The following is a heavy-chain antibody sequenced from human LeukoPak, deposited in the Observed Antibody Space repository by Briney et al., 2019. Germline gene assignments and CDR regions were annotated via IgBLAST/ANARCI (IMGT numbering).Heavy chain of an antibody. CDR1: GGSISSYH. D-gene: IGHD3-22*01. J-gene: IGHJ4*02. Sequence: SETLSLTCTVSGGSISSYHWSWLRQPPGKGLEWFGYIYYSGSTNYNPSLKSRVTISVDTSKNQFSLKRSSVTAADTAVYYCAREGGSYDSSGYVDYWGQGTLVTVSS. CDR3: AREGGSYDSSGYVDY. CDR2: IYYSGST. V-gene: IGHV4-59*01.